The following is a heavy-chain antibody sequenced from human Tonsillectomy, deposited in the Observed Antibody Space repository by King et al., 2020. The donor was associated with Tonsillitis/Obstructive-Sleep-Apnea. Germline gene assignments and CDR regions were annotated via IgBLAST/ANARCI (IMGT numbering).Heavy chain of an antibody. Sequence: TLKESGPTLVKPTQTLTLTCTFSGFSLSTSGVGVGWIRQPPGKTLEWLALIYWDDDKRYSPSLKSRLTITTDTSKNQVVITMTNMDPVETATYYYAHNLQGITGTRWFDPWGQGTLVTVSS. CDR1: GFSLSTSGVG. CDR2: IYWDDDK. V-gene: IGHV2-5*02. D-gene: IGHD1-7*01. J-gene: IGHJ5*02. CDR3: AHNLQGITGTRWFDP.